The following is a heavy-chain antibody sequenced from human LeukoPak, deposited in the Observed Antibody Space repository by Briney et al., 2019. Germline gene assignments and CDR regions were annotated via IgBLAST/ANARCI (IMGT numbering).Heavy chain of an antibody. Sequence: GGSLRLSCAASGFTFSSYWMFWVRRAPGKGLVWVSRVNSDGTSTNYADSVKGRFTVSRDNAKNTLYLQMNSPRVEDTAVYYCARDLFGAYCGGTCPTPDYWGQGTLVSVSS. D-gene: IGHD2-21*01. CDR3: ARDLFGAYCGGTCPTPDY. CDR1: GFTFSSYW. J-gene: IGHJ4*02. CDR2: VNSDGTST. V-gene: IGHV3-74*01.